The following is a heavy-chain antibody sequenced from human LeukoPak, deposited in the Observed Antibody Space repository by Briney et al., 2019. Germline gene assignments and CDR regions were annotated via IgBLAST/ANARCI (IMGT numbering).Heavy chain of an antibody. D-gene: IGHD3-22*01. CDR1: GYSFTSYW. CDR2: IYPGDSDT. V-gene: IGHV5-51*01. Sequence: GESLKISCRGSGYSFTSYWIGLVRQMPGKGLEWMGIIYPGDSDTRYSPSFQGQVTISADKSISTAYLQWSSLKASDTAMYYWAREGGPLTYFYDSSGYHFDYWGQGTLVTVSS. J-gene: IGHJ4*02. CDR3: AREGGPLTYFYDSSGYHFDY.